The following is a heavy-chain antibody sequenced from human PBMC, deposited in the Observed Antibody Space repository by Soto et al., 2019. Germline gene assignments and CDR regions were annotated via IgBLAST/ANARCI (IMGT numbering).Heavy chain of an antibody. J-gene: IGHJ6*02. CDR1: GGTFSSYA. D-gene: IGHD3-10*02. Sequence: QVQLVQSGAEVKKPGSSVKVSCKASGGTFSSYAISWVRQAPGQGLEWMGGIIPIFGTANYAQKFQGRVTITADKSTSTAYMELGSLRSEDTAVYYCAREISTTMSLNYYYYGMDVWGQGTTVTVSS. CDR2: IIPIFGTA. V-gene: IGHV1-69*06. CDR3: AREISTTMSLNYYYYGMDV.